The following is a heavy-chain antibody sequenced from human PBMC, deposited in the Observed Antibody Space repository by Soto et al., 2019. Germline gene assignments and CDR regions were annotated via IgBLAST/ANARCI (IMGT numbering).Heavy chain of an antibody. CDR2: INRRSTYT. V-gene: IGHV3-11*05. J-gene: IGHJ3*02. Sequence: QVQLVESGGGLVKPGGSLRLSCAASGLSFSDNFMSWIRQAPGKGLEFVSYINRRSTYTDYADSVRGRFTISRDNAKNSRYLEMNSLRVEDTAIYYCATGTYHADDVYDIWGQGTLVTVSS. CDR1: GLSFSDNF. CDR3: ATGTYHADDVYDI. D-gene: IGHD1-26*01.